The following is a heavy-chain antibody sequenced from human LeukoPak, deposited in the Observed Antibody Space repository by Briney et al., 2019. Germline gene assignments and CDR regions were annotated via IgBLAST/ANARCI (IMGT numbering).Heavy chain of an antibody. D-gene: IGHD1-26*01. J-gene: IGHJ4*02. V-gene: IGHV1-24*01. Sequence: GASVKVSCKVSGYTLTELSMHWVRQAPGKGREWMGGFDAEDGETIYAQKFQGRVTMTEDTSTDTAYMELSSLRSEDTAVYYCATDQGGATDLEYWGQGTLVTVSS. CDR1: GYTLTELS. CDR2: FDAEDGET. CDR3: ATDQGGATDLEY.